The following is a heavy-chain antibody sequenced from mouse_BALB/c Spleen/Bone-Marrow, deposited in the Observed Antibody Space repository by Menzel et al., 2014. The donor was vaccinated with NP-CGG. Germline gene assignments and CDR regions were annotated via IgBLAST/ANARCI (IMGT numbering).Heavy chain of an antibody. Sequence: VQLVESGPGLVQPSQSLSITCTVSGFSLTSYGVHWVRQSPGKGLEWLGVIWSGGSTDYNAAFISRLSISKDNSKSQVFFKMSSLQADDTAIYYCARSRYDRGFAYRGQGTLVTVSA. D-gene: IGHD2-12*01. J-gene: IGHJ3*01. V-gene: IGHV2-4-1*01. CDR3: ARSRYDRGFAY. CDR1: GFSLTSYG. CDR2: IWSGGST.